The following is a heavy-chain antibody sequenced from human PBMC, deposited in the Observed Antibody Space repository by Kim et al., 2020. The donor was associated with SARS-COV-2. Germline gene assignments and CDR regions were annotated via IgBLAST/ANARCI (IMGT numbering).Heavy chain of an antibody. V-gene: IGHV4-59*01. CDR3: ASHTMVRGVMNPTQLVY. CDR1: GGSISSYY. Sequence: SETLSLTCTVSGGSISSYYWSWIRQPPGKGLEWIGYIYYSGSTNYNPSLKSRVTISVDTSKNQFSLKLSSVTAADTAMYYCASHTMVRGVMNPTQLVYWGQGTLVTVSS. CDR2: IYYSGST. J-gene: IGHJ4*02. D-gene: IGHD3-10*01.